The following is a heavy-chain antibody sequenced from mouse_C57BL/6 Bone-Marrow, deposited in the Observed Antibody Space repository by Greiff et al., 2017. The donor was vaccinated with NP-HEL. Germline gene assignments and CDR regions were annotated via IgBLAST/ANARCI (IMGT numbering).Heavy chain of an antibody. CDR2: IHPNSGST. J-gene: IGHJ4*01. D-gene: IGHD2-1*01. V-gene: IGHV1-64*01. CDR1: GYTFTSYW. CDR3: ARRGDGNYEGFAMDY. Sequence: QVQLQQPGAELVKPGASVKLSCKASGYTFTSYWMHWVKQRPGQGLEWIGMIHPNSGSTNYNEKFKSKATLTVDKSSSTAYMQLSSLTSEDSAVYYCARRGDGNYEGFAMDYWGQGTSVTVSS.